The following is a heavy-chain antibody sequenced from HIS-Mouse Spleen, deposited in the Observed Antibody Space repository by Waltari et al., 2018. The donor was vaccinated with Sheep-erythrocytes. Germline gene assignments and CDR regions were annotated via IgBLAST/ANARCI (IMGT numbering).Heavy chain of an antibody. J-gene: IGHJ4*02. CDR2: IYYSGST. Sequence: QVQLQESGPGLVKPSHTLSLTRTFSGRSISSGGYYWSWIRQHPGKGLEWIGYIYYSGSTYYNPSLKSRVTISVDTSKNQFSLKLSSVTAADTAVYYCARDRLGIFGYWGQGTLVTVSS. CDR1: GRSISSGGYY. D-gene: IGHD7-27*01. V-gene: IGHV4-31*03. CDR3: ARDRLGIFGY.